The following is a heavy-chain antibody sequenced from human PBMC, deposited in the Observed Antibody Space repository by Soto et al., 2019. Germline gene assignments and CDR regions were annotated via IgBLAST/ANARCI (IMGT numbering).Heavy chain of an antibody. V-gene: IGHV1-69*12. J-gene: IGHJ6*02. D-gene: IGHD2-2*01. CDR1: GGTFSSYA. Sequence: QVQLVQSGAEVKKPGSSVKVSCKASGGTFSSYAISWVRQAPGQGLEWMGGIIPIFGTANYAQKFQGRVTITADESTSTAYMALSSLRSEDTAVYYCARLVCPLVLNYYGMDVWGQGTTVTVSS. CDR3: ARLVCPLVLNYYGMDV. CDR2: IIPIFGTA.